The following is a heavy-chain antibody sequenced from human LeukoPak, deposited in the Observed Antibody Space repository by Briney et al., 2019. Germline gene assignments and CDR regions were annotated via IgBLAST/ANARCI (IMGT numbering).Heavy chain of an antibody. CDR3: AKRPGAAAAGPTDY. CDR1: GFTFNSYA. D-gene: IGHD6-13*01. V-gene: IGHV3-23*01. J-gene: IGHJ4*02. CDR2: ITSSGGTT. Sequence: PGGSLRLSCAASGFTFNSYAMSWVRRAPGKGLEWVSSITSSGGTTYYADSVKGRFTISRDNSKNTLYLQVNSLRAEDTAVYYCAKRPGAAAAGPTDYWGQGTLVTVSS.